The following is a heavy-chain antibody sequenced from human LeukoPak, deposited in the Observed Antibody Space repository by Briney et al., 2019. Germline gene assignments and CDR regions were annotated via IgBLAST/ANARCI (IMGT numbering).Heavy chain of an antibody. CDR3: AIGSTLWFGEDGMDV. V-gene: IGHV4-34*01. CDR2: INHSGST. J-gene: IGHJ6*02. D-gene: IGHD3-10*01. CDR1: GGSFSGYY. Sequence: PSETLSLTCAVYGGSFSGYYWSWIRQPPGKGLEWIGEINHSGSTNYNPSLKSRVTISVDTSKNQFSLKLSSVTAADTAVYYCAIGSTLWFGEDGMDVWGQGTTVTASS.